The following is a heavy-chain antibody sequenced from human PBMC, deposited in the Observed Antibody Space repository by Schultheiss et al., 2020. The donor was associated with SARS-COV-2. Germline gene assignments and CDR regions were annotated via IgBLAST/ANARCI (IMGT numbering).Heavy chain of an antibody. Sequence: SETLSLTCTVSGGSISSGDYYWSWIRQPPGKGLEWIGEINHSGSTNYNPSLKSRVTISVDTSKNQFSLKLSSVTAADTAVYYCAREVYSLAVATLYYYYYGMDVWGQGTTVTVSS. D-gene: IGHD6-19*01. CDR1: GGSISSGDYY. V-gene: IGHV4-61*08. J-gene: IGHJ6*02. CDR2: INHSGST. CDR3: AREVYSLAVATLYYYYYGMDV.